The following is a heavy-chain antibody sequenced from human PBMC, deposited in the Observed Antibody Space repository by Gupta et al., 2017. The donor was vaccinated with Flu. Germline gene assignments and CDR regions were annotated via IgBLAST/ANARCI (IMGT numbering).Heavy chain of an antibody. V-gene: IGHV3-74*01. CDR1: GFTLRTYW. D-gene: IGHD4-17*01. CDR3: IRVDYGDYDFDY. CDR2: INSDGSTT. J-gene: IGHJ4*02. Sequence: EVQLVESGGGLFQPGGSLGLSFAASGFTLRTYWLHWVRQAPGKGLVWVSRINSDGSTTTYADSVRGRFTISRDNAKNTLYLQMNSLRAEDTAVYYCIRVDYGDYDFDYWGQGTLVTVSS.